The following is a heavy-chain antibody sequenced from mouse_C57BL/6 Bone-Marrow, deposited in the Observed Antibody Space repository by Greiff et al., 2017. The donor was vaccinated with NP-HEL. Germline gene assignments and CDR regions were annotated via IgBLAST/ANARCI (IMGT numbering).Heavy chain of an antibody. CDR3: ARDADLLKAMDY. V-gene: IGHV7-1*01. CDR2: SRNKANDYTT. J-gene: IGHJ4*01. CDR1: GFTFSDFY. Sequence: EVKLVESGGGLVQSGRSLRLSCATSGFTFSDFYMEWVRQAPGKGLEWIAASRNKANDYTTEYSASVKGRFIVSRDTSQSILYLQMNALRAEDTAIYYCARDADLLKAMDYWGQGTSVTVSS.